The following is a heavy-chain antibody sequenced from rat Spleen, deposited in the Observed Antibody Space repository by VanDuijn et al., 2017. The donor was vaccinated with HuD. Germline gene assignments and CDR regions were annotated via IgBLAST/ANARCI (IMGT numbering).Heavy chain of an antibody. V-gene: IGHV5-29*01. Sequence: EVQLVESGGGLVQPGRSLKVSCAASGFTFSDFGMAWVRQAPTKGLEWVATISYGDSSGHSGTYYRDSVKGRFTISRDNAKSTLSLQMDSLRSEDTATYYCTRDRDYGGYSDYYVMDAWGQGASVTVSS. CDR3: TRDRDYGGYSDYYVMDA. CDR1: GFTFSDFG. J-gene: IGHJ4*01. D-gene: IGHD1-11*01. CDR2: ISYGDSSGHSGT.